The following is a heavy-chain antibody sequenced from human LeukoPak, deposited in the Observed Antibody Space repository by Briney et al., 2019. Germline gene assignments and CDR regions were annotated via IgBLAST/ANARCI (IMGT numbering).Heavy chain of an antibody. J-gene: IGHJ4*02. CDR1: GGSFSGYF. Sequence: SETLSLTCVVYGGSFSGYFWCWIRQPPRKGLEWMGEINHSGDTYYNTSLKSRVSISVDTSKSQFSLKLSSVTAADTAVYYCARDSARDGLQYSSSPFDYWGQGTLVTVSS. V-gene: IGHV4-34*01. CDR3: ARDSARDGLQYSSSPFDY. CDR2: INHSGDT. D-gene: IGHD6-6*01.